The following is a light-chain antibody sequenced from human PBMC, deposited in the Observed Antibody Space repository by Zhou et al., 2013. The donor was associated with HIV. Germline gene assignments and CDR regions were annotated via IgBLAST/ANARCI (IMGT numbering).Light chain of an antibody. CDR2: GAS. CDR3: QQYNSWPLT. V-gene: IGKV3-15*01. CDR1: QSVSSN. J-gene: IGKJ4*01. Sequence: EIVMTQSPATLSVSPGERATLSCRASQSVSSNLAWYQQKPGQAPRLLIYGASTGATGIPARLSGSGSETEFTLTISSLQSEDFAVYYCQQYNSWPLTFGGGTKVEIK.